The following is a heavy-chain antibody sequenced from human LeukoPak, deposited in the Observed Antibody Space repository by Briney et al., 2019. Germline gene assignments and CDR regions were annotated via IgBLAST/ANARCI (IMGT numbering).Heavy chain of an antibody. CDR3: AKMPLYGSGPPGAFDI. Sequence: GGSLRLSCAASGFTLSNYGIHWVRQAPGKGLEWVTFIVYDGSNKYYADSVKGRFTISRDNSKNTLYLQMNSLRTEDTAVYYCAKMPLYGSGPPGAFDIWGQGTMVTVSS. J-gene: IGHJ3*02. V-gene: IGHV3-30*02. D-gene: IGHD3-10*01. CDR2: IVYDGSNK. CDR1: GFTLSNYG.